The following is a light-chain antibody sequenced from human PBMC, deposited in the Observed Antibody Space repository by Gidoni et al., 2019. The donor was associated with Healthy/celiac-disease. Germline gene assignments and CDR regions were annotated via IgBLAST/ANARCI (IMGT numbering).Light chain of an antibody. CDR1: NIGSKS. V-gene: IGLV3-21*02. CDR2: DDS. J-gene: IGLJ2*01. CDR3: QVWDSSSDHVV. Sequence: SYVPTSPPPVSLAPGPTARITCGGNNIGSKSVHWYQQKPGQAPVLVVYDDSDRPSGIPERFSGSNSGNTATLTISRVEAGDEADYYCQVWDSSSDHVVFGGGTKLTVL.